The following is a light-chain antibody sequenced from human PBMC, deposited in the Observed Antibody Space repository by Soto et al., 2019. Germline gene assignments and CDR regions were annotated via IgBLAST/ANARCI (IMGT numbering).Light chain of an antibody. V-gene: IGKV3D-15*01. CDR1: QSVNIY. Sequence: EIVMTQSPATLSVSPGERATLSCRASQSVNIYLAWYQQKPGQAPRLLIFGATYRATGIPARFSGSGSGTEFNLTISSLQSEDFAVYYCQQYFNWPPLTFGGGTKVDI. CDR3: QQYFNWPPLT. CDR2: GAT. J-gene: IGKJ4*01.